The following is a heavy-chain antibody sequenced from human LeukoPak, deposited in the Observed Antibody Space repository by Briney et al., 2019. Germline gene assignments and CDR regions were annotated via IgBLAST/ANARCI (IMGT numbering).Heavy chain of an antibody. J-gene: IGHJ3*02. CDR2: ISSSGSTI. CDR1: GFTVSSNY. D-gene: IGHD2-2*01. Sequence: GGSLRLSCAASGFTVSSNYMSWVRQAPGKGLEWVSYISSSGSTIYYADSVKGRFTISRDNAKNSLYLQMNSLRAEDTAVYYCAGTEYQLLPIWGQGTMVTVSS. V-gene: IGHV3-11*01. CDR3: AGTEYQLLPI.